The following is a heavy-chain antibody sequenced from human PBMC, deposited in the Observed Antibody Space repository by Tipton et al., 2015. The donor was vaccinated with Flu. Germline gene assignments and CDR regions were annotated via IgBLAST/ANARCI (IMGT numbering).Heavy chain of an antibody. Sequence: GLVKPSETLSLTCAVYGGSFSGYYWSWIRQPPGKGLEWIGEINHSGSTNYNPSLKSRVTISVDTSKNQFSLKLSSVTAADTAVYYCAVLVATSKNWFDPWGQGTLVTVSS. CDR3: AVLVATSKNWFDP. V-gene: IGHV4-34*01. CDR1: GGSFSGYY. J-gene: IGHJ5*02. CDR2: INHSGST. D-gene: IGHD5-12*01.